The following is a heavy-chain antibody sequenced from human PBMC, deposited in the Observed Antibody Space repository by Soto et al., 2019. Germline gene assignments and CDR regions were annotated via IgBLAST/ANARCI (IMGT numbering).Heavy chain of an antibody. J-gene: IGHJ5*02. CDR2: IYYSGST. V-gene: IGHV4-59*02. CDR3: ARGALHFHKLRYFDWLLSNNWFDP. CDR1: GSSVSSYS. Sequence: PETLFLTCTVSGSSVSSYSWSWLRQPPGKWLEWIGYIYYSGSTNYNPSLKSRVTISVDTSKNQFSLKLSSVTAADTAVYYCARGALHFHKLRYFDWLLSNNWFDPWGQGTQVTVSS. D-gene: IGHD3-9*01.